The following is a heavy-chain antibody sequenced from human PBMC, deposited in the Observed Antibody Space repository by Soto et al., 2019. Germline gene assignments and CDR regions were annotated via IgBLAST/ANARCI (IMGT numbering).Heavy chain of an antibody. D-gene: IGHD3-22*01. CDR3: ARASYYDSSGYYFGFDP. Sequence: SVKVSCKASGGAFSSYAMSWVRQAPGQGLEWMGGIIPIFGTANYAQKFQGRVTITADESTSTAYMELSSLRSEDTAVYYCARASYYDSSGYYFGFDPWGQGTLVTVSS. J-gene: IGHJ5*02. V-gene: IGHV1-69*13. CDR2: IIPIFGTA. CDR1: GGAFSSYA.